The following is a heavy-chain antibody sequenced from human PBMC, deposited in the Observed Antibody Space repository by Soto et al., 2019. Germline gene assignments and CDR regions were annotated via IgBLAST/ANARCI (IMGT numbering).Heavy chain of an antibody. D-gene: IGHD1-26*01. V-gene: IGHV4-59*06. J-gene: IGHJ4*02. CDR1: GASTVSHYH. Sequence: SETLSLTCSVTGASTVSHYHWTWIRQPPGKGLEWMGYIFNSGTTFYNPSLTSRLSISMDTSGNHFSLELRSVTAADTAVYYCALALGPTTGLDYWGQGTLVTVSS. CDR3: ALALGPTTGLDY. CDR2: IFNSGTT.